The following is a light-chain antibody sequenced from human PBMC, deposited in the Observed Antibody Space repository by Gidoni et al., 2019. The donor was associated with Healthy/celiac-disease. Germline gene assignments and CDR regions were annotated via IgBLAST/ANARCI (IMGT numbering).Light chain of an antibody. J-gene: IGKJ4*01. CDR3: QQRSNWPPALT. CDR1: QSVISY. Sequence: EIVLTQSPATLSLSPGERATLSCRASQSVISYFAWYQQKPGQAPRLLIYDVSNRATGIPSRFSGSGSGTDFTLTISSLEPEDFAVYYCQQRSNWPPALTFGGXTKVEI. CDR2: DVS. V-gene: IGKV3-11*01.